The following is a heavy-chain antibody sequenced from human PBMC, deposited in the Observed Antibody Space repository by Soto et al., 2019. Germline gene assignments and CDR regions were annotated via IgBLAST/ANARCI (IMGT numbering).Heavy chain of an antibody. V-gene: IGHV1-8*01. CDR2: MNPNSGNT. CDR3: ARAKTSYGMDV. CDR1: GYTFTSYD. J-gene: IGHJ6*02. Sequence: QVQLVQSGAEVKKPGASVKVSCKASGYTFTSYDINWVRQATGQGLEWMGWMNPNSGNTGNAQKFQGRVTMTRTTSISTAYMELSSLRTEDTAVSYCARAKTSYGMDVWGQGTTVTVSS.